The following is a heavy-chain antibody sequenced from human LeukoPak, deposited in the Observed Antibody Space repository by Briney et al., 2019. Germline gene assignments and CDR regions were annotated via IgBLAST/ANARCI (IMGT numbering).Heavy chain of an antibody. V-gene: IGHV4-39*07. CDR2: IYYSGST. CDR1: GVSISSSSYY. D-gene: IGHD3-9*01. Sequence: SGTLCVTCTVSGVSISSSSYYWGWIRPRPGKGLEWIVSIYYSGSTYYNPSLKSRVTISVDTSKNQFSLKMSSVTAADTAVYYCARGSREGPVYYAFDYWGEGTPVTLSS. J-gene: IGHJ4*02. CDR3: ARGSREGPVYYAFDY.